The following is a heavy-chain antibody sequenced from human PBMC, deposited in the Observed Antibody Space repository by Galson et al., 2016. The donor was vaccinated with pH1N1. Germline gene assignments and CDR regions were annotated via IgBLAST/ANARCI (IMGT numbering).Heavy chain of an antibody. V-gene: IGHV4-34*01. J-gene: IGHJ3*02. CDR3: ARHSTSGFPGIEVAARRRPFDI. Sequence: SETLSLTGALYGGSFSGHYWSWIRQSPGKGLEWIGEISHSGRSDYNPSLEGRVTVSIDTSMNQFSLNLMSVAAADTAVYYCARHSTSGFPGIEVAARRRPFDIWGPGTMVIVSS. D-gene: IGHD6-19*01. CDR2: ISHSGRS. CDR1: GGSFSGHY.